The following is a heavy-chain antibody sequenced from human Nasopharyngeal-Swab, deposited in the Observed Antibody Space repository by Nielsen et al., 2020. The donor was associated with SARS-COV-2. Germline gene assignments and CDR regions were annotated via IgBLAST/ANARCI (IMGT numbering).Heavy chain of an antibody. V-gene: IGHV3-21*01. CDR1: GFTFSSYS. J-gene: IGHJ4*02. Sequence: GGSPRLSCAASGFTFSSYSMNWVRQAPGKGLEWVSSISSSSSYIYYADSVKSRFTISRDNAKNSLYLQMNSLRAEDTAVYYCAATLWFGELPDYWGQGTLVTVSS. D-gene: IGHD3-10*01. CDR2: ISSSSSYI. CDR3: AATLWFGELPDY.